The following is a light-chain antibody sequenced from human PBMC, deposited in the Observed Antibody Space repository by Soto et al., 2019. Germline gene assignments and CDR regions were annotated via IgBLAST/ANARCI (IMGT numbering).Light chain of an antibody. V-gene: IGKV1-39*01. J-gene: IGKJ4*01. CDR2: ATS. CDR3: QESYTSPAGS. Sequence: DIQTTQSPSSLSTSLGDRVTITCRASQNIDDYLNWYQQKPGKDPKLLIYATSALQSGVPSRFSGSGSGTEFTLTISSLQAEDFATYFCQESYTSPAGSFGGGTKVDIK. CDR1: QNIDDY.